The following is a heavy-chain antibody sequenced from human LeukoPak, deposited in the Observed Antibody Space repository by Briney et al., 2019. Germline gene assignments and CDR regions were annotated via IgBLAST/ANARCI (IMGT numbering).Heavy chain of an antibody. CDR2: INHSGST. Sequence: KPSETLSLTCAVYGGSFSGYYWSWIRQPPGKGLEWIGEINHSGSTNYSPSLKRRVTISVDTSKNQFSLKLSSVTAADTAVYYCARGRTTSLSYFDYWGQGTLVTVSS. J-gene: IGHJ4*02. V-gene: IGHV4-34*01. CDR1: GGSFSGYY. CDR3: ARGRTTSLSYFDY. D-gene: IGHD1-1*01.